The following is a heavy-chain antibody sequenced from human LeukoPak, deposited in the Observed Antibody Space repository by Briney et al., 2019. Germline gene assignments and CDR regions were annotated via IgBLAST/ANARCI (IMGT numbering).Heavy chain of an antibody. CDR1: GFTFSRYW. V-gene: IGHV3-7*01. J-gene: IGHJ3*02. CDR3: ARETLYYDYVWGSYRPEGAFDI. D-gene: IGHD3-16*02. CDR2: IRKDGSES. Sequence: GGSLRLSCAASGFTFSRYWMSWVRQAPGKGLGWVGNIRKDGSESNYVDSVTGRFTTSRDNATNSLYLQMNSLRAEDTAVYSCARETLYYDYVWGSYRPEGAFDIWGQGTMVTVSS.